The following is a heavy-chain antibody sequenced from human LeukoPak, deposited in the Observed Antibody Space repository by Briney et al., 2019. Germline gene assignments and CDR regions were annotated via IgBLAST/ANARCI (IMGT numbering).Heavy chain of an antibody. V-gene: IGHV1-2*02. CDR2: IKPNSGGT. J-gene: IGHJ6*03. CDR3: ARGVAGPYYYYMDV. CDR1: GYTFTGYY. D-gene: IGHD6-19*01. Sequence: ASVKVSCKASGYTFTGYYMHWVRQAPGRGLEWMGWIKPNSGGTNYAQKFQGRVTMTRDTSISTAYMELSRLRSDDTAVYYCARGVAGPYYYYMDVWGRGTTVTVSS.